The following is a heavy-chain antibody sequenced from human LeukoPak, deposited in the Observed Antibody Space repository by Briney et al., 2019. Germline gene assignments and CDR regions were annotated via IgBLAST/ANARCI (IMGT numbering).Heavy chain of an antibody. CDR3: ARFDILTGYYH. V-gene: IGHV3-53*01. CDR2: IYSGGST. J-gene: IGHJ5*02. Sequence: GGSLRLSCAASGFTVSSNYMSWVRQAPGKGLEWVSVIYSGGSTYYADSVKGRFTISRDNAKNSLYLRMNSLRAEDTAVYYCARFDILTGYYHWGQGTLVTVSS. CDR1: GFTVSSNY. D-gene: IGHD3-9*01.